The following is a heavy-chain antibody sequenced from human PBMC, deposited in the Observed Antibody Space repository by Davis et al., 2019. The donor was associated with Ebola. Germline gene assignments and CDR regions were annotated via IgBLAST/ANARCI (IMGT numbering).Heavy chain of an antibody. CDR2: ISGSGGST. D-gene: IGHD1-26*01. V-gene: IGHV3-23*01. CDR1: GFTFSSYG. Sequence: GESLKISCAASGFTFSSYGMHWVRQAPGKGLEWVSAISGSGGSTYYADSVKGRFTISRDNSKNTLYLQMNSLRAEDTAVYYCAKPTGASVYYYYYMDVWGKGTTVTVSS. J-gene: IGHJ6*03. CDR3: AKPTGASVYYYYYMDV.